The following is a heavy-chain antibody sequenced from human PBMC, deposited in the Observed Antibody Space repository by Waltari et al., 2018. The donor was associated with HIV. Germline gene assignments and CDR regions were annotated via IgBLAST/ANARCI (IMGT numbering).Heavy chain of an antibody. Sequence: QVQLQQWGAGLLKPSETQSLICAVNGRSFRGYYWSWIRQPPGWGLEWIGNIYQSGSTDYNPSLKSRVTLSVDTSKNQFSLRLTSVTAADTAVYYCARGARSGSDYFDYWGQGTVVTVSS. CDR3: ARGARSGSDYFDY. CDR2: IYQSGST. J-gene: IGHJ4*02. D-gene: IGHD3-3*01. V-gene: IGHV4-34*01. CDR1: GRSFRGYY.